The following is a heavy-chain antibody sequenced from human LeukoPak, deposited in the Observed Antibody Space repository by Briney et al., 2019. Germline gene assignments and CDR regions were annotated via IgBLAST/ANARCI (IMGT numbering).Heavy chain of an antibody. CDR1: GFTFSTYS. V-gene: IGHV3-21*01. Sequence: KPGGSLRLSCAASGFTFSTYSMNWVRQAPGKGLEWVSYITSSSSYIYYADSVKGRFTISRDNAKNSLYLQMNSLRAEDTAVFYCAKGSGGSGSFYNHFDCWGQGTLVTVSS. J-gene: IGHJ4*02. D-gene: IGHD3-10*01. CDR3: AKGSGGSGSFYNHFDC. CDR2: ITSSSSYI.